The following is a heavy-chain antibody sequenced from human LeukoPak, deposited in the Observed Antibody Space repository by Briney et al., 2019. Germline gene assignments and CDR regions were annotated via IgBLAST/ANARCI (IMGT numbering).Heavy chain of an antibody. D-gene: IGHD3-3*01. CDR3: ARGAHAEHDFWSGYPYYFDY. J-gene: IGHJ4*02. V-gene: IGHV1-69*05. CDR1: GGTFSSYA. CDR2: IIPIFGTA. Sequence: SVKVSCKASGGTFSSYAISWVRQAPGQGLEWMGGIIPIFGTANYAQKFQGRVTITRDTSASTAYMELSSLRSEDTAVYYCARGAHAEHDFWSGYPYYFDYWGQGTLVTVSS.